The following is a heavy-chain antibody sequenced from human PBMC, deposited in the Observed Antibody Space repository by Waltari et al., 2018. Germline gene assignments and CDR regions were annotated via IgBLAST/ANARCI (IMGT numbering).Heavy chain of an antibody. CDR2: ISDDGSNK. J-gene: IGHJ4*02. CDR1: GFTFSSYG. CDR3: AKAPSYRAYYYDSSGPSGY. V-gene: IGHV3-30*18. D-gene: IGHD3-22*01. Sequence: QVQLVESGGGVVQPGRSLRLSCAASGFTFSSYGMTWVRQATGTGREWVAVISDDGSNKYYADSVKGRFTISRDNSKNTLYLQMNSLRAEDTSVYYCAKAPSYRAYYYDSSGPSGYWGQGTLVTVSS.